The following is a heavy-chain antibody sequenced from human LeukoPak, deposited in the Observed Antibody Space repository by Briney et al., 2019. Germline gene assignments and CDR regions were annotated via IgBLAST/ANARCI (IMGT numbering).Heavy chain of an antibody. J-gene: IGHJ5*02. CDR1: RYTFTIYG. V-gene: IGHV1-18*01. D-gene: IGHD3-10*01. Sequence: ASVKVSCKASRYTFTIYGISWGRQGPGQGLEWLGWISVYNVNTNYAQKLQGRVTMTTDTSTSTAYMELRRLRSDDTIVYYCAKVIHYGSGSYQFDPWGQGTLVTVSS. CDR2: ISVYNVNT. CDR3: AKVIHYGSGSYQFDP.